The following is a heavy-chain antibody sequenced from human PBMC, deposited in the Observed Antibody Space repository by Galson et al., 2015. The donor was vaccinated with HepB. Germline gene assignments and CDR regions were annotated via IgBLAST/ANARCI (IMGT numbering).Heavy chain of an antibody. CDR3: ARGSRYSSSWYPPYYYYMDV. J-gene: IGHJ6*03. D-gene: IGHD6-13*01. V-gene: IGHV1-18*01. Sequence: SVKVSCKASGYTFTSYGISWVRQAPGQGLEWMGWISAYNGNTNYAQKLQGRVTKTTDTSTSTAYMELRSLRSDGTAVYYCARGSRYSSSWYPPYYYYMDVWGKGTTVTVSS. CDR2: ISAYNGNT. CDR1: GYTFTSYG.